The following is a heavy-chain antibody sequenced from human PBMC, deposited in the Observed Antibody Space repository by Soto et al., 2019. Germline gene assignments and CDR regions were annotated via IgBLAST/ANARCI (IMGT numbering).Heavy chain of an antibody. CDR3: AKDILGGAVAGTGYYYYGMDV. CDR2: ISWNSGSI. CDR1: GFTFDDYA. Sequence: EVQLVESGGGLVQPGRSLRLSCAASGFTFDDYAMHWVLQAPGKGLEWVSGISWNSGSIGYADSVKGRFTISRDNAKNSLYLQMNSLRAEDTALYYCAKDILGGAVAGTGYYYYGMDVWGQGTTVTVSS. V-gene: IGHV3-9*01. J-gene: IGHJ6*02. D-gene: IGHD6-19*01.